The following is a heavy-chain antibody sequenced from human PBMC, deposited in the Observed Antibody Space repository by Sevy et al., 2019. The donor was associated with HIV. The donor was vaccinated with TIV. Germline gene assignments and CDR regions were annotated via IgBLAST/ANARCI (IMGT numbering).Heavy chain of an antibody. CDR3: ARDRGELLSSAFDY. J-gene: IGHJ4*02. V-gene: IGHV3-21*01. Sequence: GGSLRLSCAASGFTFSSYSMNWVRQAPGKGLEWVSSISSSSSYIYYADSVKGRFTISRDNAKNSLYLQMNSLRAEDTAIYYCARDRGELLSSAFDYWGQGTLVTVSS. D-gene: IGHD1-26*01. CDR1: GFTFSSYS. CDR2: ISSSSSYI.